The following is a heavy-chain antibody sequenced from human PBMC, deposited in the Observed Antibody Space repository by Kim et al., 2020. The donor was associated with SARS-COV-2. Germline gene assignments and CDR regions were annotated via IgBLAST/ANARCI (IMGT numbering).Heavy chain of an antibody. CDR3: ARETIFGVVDIDY. V-gene: IGHV4-30-4*01. CDR1: GGSISSGDYY. J-gene: IGHJ4*02. D-gene: IGHD3-3*01. Sequence: SETLSLTCTVSGGSISSGDYYWSWIRQPPGKGLEWIGYIYYSGSTYYNPSLKSRVTISVDTSKNQFSLKLSSVTAAYTAVYYCARETIFGVVDIDYWGQGTLVTVSS. CDR2: IYYSGST.